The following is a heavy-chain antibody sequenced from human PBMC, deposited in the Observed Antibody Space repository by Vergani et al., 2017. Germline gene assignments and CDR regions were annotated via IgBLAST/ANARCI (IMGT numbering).Heavy chain of an antibody. V-gene: IGHV3-74*01. D-gene: IGHD3-22*01. CDR2: INSDGSST. CDR1: GFTFSSYW. CDR3: ARATILAYYYDSSGYYRAFDI. Sequence: EVQLVESGGGLVQPGGSLRLSCAASGFTFSSYWMHWVRQAPGKGLVWVSRINSDGSSTSYADSVKCRFTISRDNAKNTLYLQMNSLRAEDTAVYYCARATILAYYYDSSGYYRAFDIWGQGTMVTVSS. J-gene: IGHJ3*02.